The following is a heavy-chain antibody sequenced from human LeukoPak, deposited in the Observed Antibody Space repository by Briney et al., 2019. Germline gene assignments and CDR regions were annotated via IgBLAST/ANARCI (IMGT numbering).Heavy chain of an antibody. V-gene: IGHV3-7*01. CDR1: GFTLSVYW. D-gene: IGHD6-19*01. J-gene: IGHJ3*02. CDR3: ASRRSGWPNDAFDI. Sequence: GGSLRLSCAASGFTLSVYWMNWVRQAPGKGLEWVANIKQDGSEKYCVDSVKGRFTISRDNAKNSVYLQMNSLGAEDTAVYYCASRRSGWPNDAFDIWGQGTMVTVTS. CDR2: IKQDGSEK.